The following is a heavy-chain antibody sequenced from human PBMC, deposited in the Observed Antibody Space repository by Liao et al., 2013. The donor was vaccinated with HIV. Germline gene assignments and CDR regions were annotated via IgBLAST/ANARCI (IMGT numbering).Heavy chain of an antibody. J-gene: IGHJ3*02. Sequence: QVQLQESGPGLVKPSETLSLTCTVSGGSISSYYWSWIRQPPGKGLEWIGYIYYSGSTNYNPSLKSRVTISVDTSKNQFSLKLSSVTAADTAVYYCARGRRDEKDAFDIWGQGTMVTVSS. D-gene: IGHD5-24*01. CDR1: GGSISSYY. V-gene: IGHV4-59*01. CDR2: IYYSGST. CDR3: ARGRRDEKDAFDI.